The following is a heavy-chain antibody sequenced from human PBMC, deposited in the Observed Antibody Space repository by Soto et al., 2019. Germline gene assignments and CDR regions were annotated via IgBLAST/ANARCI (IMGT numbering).Heavy chain of an antibody. CDR3: ATVATHSYNWIDP. CDR1: GFTFSTYW. J-gene: IGHJ5*02. CDR2: INADGSTT. Sequence: EVQLVESGGGLVQPGGSLRLSCAASGFTFSTYWMHWVRQAPGKGLVWVSRINADGSTTTYADSVKGRFTISRDNAKNTLYLQINSLRRHDTAVYFCATVATHSYNWIDPWGQGTLVTISS. D-gene: IGHD3-3*02. V-gene: IGHV3-74*01.